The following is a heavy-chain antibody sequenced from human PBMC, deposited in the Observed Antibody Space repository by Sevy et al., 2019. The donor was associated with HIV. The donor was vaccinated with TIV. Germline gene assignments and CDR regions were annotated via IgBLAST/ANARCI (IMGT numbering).Heavy chain of an antibody. CDR3: LDYFDY. CDR2: IKSKTDGGTT. CDR1: GFTFSNAW. Sequence: GESLKISCVASGFTFSNAWMSWVRQAPGKGLEWVGRIKSKTDGGTTDYAAPVKGRFTISRDDSKNTLYLQMNSLKTEDTAVYYCLDYFDYWGQGTLVTVSS. V-gene: IGHV3-15*01. J-gene: IGHJ4*02.